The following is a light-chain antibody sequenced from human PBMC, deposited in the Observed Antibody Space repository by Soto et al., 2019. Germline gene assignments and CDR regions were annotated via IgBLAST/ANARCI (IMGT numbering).Light chain of an antibody. J-gene: IGLJ3*02. CDR1: SDINVGSYN. V-gene: IGLV5-37*01. CDR2: YYSDSDK. CDR3: MIWPSNASWV. Sequence: QAVVTQPPSSSASPGESARLTCTLPSDINVGSYNIYWYQQEPGSPPRYLLYYYSDSDKGQGSGVPSRFSGSKDASANTGILLISGLQSEDEADYYCMIWPSNASWVFGGGTKLTVL.